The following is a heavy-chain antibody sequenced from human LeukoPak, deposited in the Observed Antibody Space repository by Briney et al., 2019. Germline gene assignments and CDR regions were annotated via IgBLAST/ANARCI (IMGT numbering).Heavy chain of an antibody. V-gene: IGHV4-59*01. Sequence: PSETLSLTCTVPGGYISSYYWSWIRQPPGKGLEWVGYIYYSGSTNYNPSLKSRVTISVDPSKNQFSLKLSSVTAADTAVYYCASYSGSYYDYYYYMDVWGKGTTVTISS. D-gene: IGHD1-26*01. CDR2: IYYSGST. CDR1: GGYISSYY. CDR3: ASYSGSYYDYYYYMDV. J-gene: IGHJ6*03.